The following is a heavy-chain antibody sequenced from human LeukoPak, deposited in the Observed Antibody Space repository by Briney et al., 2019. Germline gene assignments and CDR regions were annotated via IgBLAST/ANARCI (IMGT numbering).Heavy chain of an antibody. D-gene: IGHD3-22*01. Sequence: SEPLCLTCTVSGGSISSYYWSWIRQPPGKGLKWIGYIYYSGNTNYHSSLKSRVTISVDTSKNQFSLKLSSVTAADTAVYYCARRNYYDTSGYQFDYWGQGTLVTVSS. V-gene: IGHV4-59*08. CDR3: ARRNYYDTSGYQFDY. J-gene: IGHJ4*02. CDR2: IYYSGNT. CDR1: GGSISSYY.